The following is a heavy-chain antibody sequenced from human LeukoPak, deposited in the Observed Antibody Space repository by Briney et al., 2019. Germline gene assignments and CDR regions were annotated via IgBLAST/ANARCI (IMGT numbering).Heavy chain of an antibody. J-gene: IGHJ4*02. D-gene: IGHD3-22*01. CDR1: GFTFSRYS. V-gene: IGHV3-21*01. Sequence: GGSLRLSCAASGFTFSRYSMNWVRQAPGKGLEWVSSISSSSSYIYYADSVKGRFTISRDNAENSLYLQMNSLRAEDTAVYYCARDSGDSSGYDYWGQGTLVTVSS. CDR3: ARDSGDSSGYDY. CDR2: ISSSSSYI.